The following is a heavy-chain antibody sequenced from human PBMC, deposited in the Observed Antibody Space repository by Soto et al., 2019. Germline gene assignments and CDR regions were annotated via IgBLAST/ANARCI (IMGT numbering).Heavy chain of an antibody. D-gene: IGHD2-15*01. V-gene: IGHV3-7*01. CDR3: ARTKPGGIDYFDY. Sequence: AGGSLRLSCAASGFTFRGYWMSWVRQAPGKGLEWVANIKEDGSEQYYVDSVRGRSTISRDNAKNSLYLQMNNLRAEDTAVYYCARTKPGGIDYFDYWGPGTLVTVSS. J-gene: IGHJ4*02. CDR2: IKEDGSEQ. CDR1: GFTFRGYW.